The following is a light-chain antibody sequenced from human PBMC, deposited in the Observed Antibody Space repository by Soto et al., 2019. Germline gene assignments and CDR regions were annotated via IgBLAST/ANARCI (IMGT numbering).Light chain of an antibody. Sequence: DIVMTQSPASLAVSLGERATINCKSSQSVLYSSNNKNYLAWYQQKPGQPPKLLIYWASTRESGVPDRFSGSGSGTDITLTISSLQAEDVAVYYCQQYYSTPRTFGQGTKVEIK. V-gene: IGKV4-1*01. CDR3: QQYYSTPRT. CDR2: WAS. J-gene: IGKJ1*01. CDR1: QSVLYSSNNKNY.